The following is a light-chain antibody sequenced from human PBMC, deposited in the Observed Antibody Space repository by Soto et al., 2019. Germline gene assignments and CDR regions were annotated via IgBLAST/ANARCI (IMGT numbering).Light chain of an antibody. CDR2: AAS. CDR1: QSISGY. Sequence: DIPVTQSASSLSASVGDRVTITCRTSQSISGYLNWYRHKPGKAPTLLIYAASTLQSGVPSRFSGSGSGTDFTLTISNLQPEDFATYYCQQLNGYPITFGQGTRLEIK. V-gene: IGKV1-39*01. J-gene: IGKJ5*01. CDR3: QQLNGYPIT.